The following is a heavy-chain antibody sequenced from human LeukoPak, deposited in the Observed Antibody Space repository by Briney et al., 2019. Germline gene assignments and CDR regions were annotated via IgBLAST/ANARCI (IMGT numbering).Heavy chain of an antibody. CDR3: ARGITIFGVARHHHFDY. J-gene: IGHJ4*02. V-gene: IGHV4-59*01. CDR1: GGSISSYY. CDR2: IYYSGST. Sequence: SETLSLTCTVSGGSISSYYWSWIRQPPGKGLEWIGYIYYSGSTNYNPSLKSRVTISVDTSKNQFPLKLSSATAADTAVYYCARGITIFGVARHHHFDYWGQGTLVTVSS. D-gene: IGHD3-3*01.